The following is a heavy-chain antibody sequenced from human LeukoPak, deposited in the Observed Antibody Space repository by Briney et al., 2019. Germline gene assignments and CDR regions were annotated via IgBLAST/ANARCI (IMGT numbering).Heavy chain of an antibody. Sequence: ASVKVSCKASGYTFTDYYMYWVRQAPGQGLEWMGWINPNSGGTNYAQKFQGRVTMTRDTSISTAYMELSRLRSDDTAVYYCARAGPIVGATHPVDYWGQGTLVTVSS. D-gene: IGHD1-26*01. CDR3: ARAGPIVGATHPVDY. J-gene: IGHJ4*02. V-gene: IGHV1-2*02. CDR2: INPNSGGT. CDR1: GYTFTDYY.